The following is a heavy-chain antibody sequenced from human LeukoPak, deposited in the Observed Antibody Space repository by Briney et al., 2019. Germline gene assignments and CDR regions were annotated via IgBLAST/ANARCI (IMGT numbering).Heavy chain of an antibody. V-gene: IGHV3-30*18. CDR1: GFTFSSYG. D-gene: IGHD6-19*01. CDR2: ISYDGSNK. Sequence: GRSLRLSCAASGFTFSSYGMHWVRQAPGKGLEWVAVISYDGSNKYYADSVKGRFTISRDNSKNTLYLQMNSLRAEDTAVYYCPKPEGAGWWGQGTLVTVSS. J-gene: IGHJ4*02. CDR3: PKPEGAGW.